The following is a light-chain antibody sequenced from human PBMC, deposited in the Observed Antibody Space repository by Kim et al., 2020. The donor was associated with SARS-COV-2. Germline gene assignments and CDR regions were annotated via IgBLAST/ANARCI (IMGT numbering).Light chain of an antibody. V-gene: IGKV4-1*01. CDR1: QSILSSSNNKNY. CDR3: LQYYSAPLT. J-gene: IGKJ4*01. CDR2: GAS. Sequence: DIVMTQSPDSLAVSLGERATVNCKSSQSILSSSNNKNYLAWYQQKPGQPPKLLIYGASTRESGVTDRFSGSGSGTDFTLTISSLQAEDVAVYYCLQYYSAPLTFGGGTKVDIK.